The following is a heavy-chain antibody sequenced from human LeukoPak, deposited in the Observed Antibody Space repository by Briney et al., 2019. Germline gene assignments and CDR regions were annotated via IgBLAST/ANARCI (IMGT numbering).Heavy chain of an antibody. D-gene: IGHD2-2*01. CDR1: GYTFTSYG. Sequence: GASVKVSCKASGYTFTSYGIGRGRQAPGQGLEWMGWISAYNGNTNYAQKLQGRVTMTTDTSTSTAYMELRSLRSDDTAVYYCARAAGYCSSTSFYSNWFDPWGQGTLVTVSS. CDR2: ISAYNGNT. J-gene: IGHJ5*02. CDR3: ARAAGYCSSTSFYSNWFDP. V-gene: IGHV1-18*01.